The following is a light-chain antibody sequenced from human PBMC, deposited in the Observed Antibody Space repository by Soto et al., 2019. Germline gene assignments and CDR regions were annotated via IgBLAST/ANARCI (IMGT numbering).Light chain of an antibody. CDR2: DAS. CDR1: QDIGTY. Sequence: AIRMTQSPSSFSASRGDRVSITCRATQDIGTYLAWYQQIPGKAPKLLIYDASTLQTGVPSRFSGSGSGTDFTLTISYLQSEDFGTYYCQQFYNYPRTFGQGTKVDI. J-gene: IGKJ1*01. CDR3: QQFYNYPRT. V-gene: IGKV1-8*01.